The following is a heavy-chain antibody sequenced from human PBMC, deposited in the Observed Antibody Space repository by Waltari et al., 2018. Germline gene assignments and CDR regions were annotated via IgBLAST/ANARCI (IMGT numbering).Heavy chain of an antibody. CDR3: ARDLCDRTKCHGMDV. Sequence: QVQLVDFGGGVVQPGGSLRASLAASAFPVSSCGMHLVRQAPGKGLEGVAVISYNERNIYYVDSVKGRFTISRDNSKKTLYLQMNSLRPEDTAMYYCARDLCDRTKCHGMDVWGQGTTVTVSS. V-gene: IGHV3-30*19. D-gene: IGHD3-22*01. J-gene: IGHJ6*02. CDR1: AFPVSSCG. CDR2: ISYNERNI.